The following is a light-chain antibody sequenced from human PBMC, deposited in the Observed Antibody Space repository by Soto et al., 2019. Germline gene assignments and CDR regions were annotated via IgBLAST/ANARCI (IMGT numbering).Light chain of an antibody. CDR2: GNS. CDR3: QSYDSSLSAP. J-gene: IGLJ2*01. CDR1: SSNIGTGYD. Sequence: QSVLKQPPSVSGAPGQRVTISCTGSSSNIGTGYDVHWYQQLPGTAPKLLIYGNSNRPSGVPDRFSGSRSGTSASLAITGLQAEDEADYYCQSYDSSLSAPFGGGTKLTVL. V-gene: IGLV1-40*01.